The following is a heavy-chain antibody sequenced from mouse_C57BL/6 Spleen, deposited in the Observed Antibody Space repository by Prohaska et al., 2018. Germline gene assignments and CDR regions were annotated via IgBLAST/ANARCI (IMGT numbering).Heavy chain of an antibody. J-gene: IGHJ1*03. CDR2: INSDGSEI. Sequence: EVQLLETGGGLVQPGGSRGLSCEGSGFTFSGIWMSWVRQTPGKTLEWIGDINSDGSEINYAPSIKDRFTIFRDNDKSTLYLQMSNVRSEDTATYFCMRYGSSWYFDVWGTGTTVTVSS. V-gene: IGHV11-2*01. CDR1: GFTFSGIW. CDR3: MRYGSSWYFDV. D-gene: IGHD1-1*01.